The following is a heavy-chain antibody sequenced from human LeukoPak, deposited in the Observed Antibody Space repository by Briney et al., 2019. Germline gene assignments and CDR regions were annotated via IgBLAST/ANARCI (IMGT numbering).Heavy chain of an antibody. Sequence: ASVKVSCKASGYTFTTYFMHWVRQAPGQGLEWMGIIIPSGGSTSYAQKFQDRVTMTRDTSKSTVYMEMSSLRSEDTAVYFCARGSNYYFDSSADYPRYWGQGTLVTVSS. CDR3: ARGSNYYFDSSADYPRY. CDR2: IIPSGGST. D-gene: IGHD3-22*01. CDR1: GYTFTTYF. J-gene: IGHJ4*02. V-gene: IGHV1-46*01.